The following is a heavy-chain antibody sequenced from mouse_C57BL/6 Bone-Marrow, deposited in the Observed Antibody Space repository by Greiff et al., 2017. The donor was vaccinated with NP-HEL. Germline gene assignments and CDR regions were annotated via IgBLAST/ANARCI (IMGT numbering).Heavy chain of an antibody. J-gene: IGHJ4*01. CDR2: INPSSGYT. CDR3: AIYGSSLYAMDY. V-gene: IGHV1-7*01. CDR1: GYTFTSYW. Sequence: VQRVESGAELAKPGASVKLSCKASGYTFTSYWMHWVKQRPGQGLEWIGYINPSSGYTKYNQKFKDKATLTADKSSSTAYMQLSSLTYEDSAVYYCAIYGSSLYAMDYWGQGTSVTVSS. D-gene: IGHD1-1*01.